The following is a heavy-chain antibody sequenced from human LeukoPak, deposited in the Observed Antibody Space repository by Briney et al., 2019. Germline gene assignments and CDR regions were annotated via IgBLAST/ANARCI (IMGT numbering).Heavy chain of an antibody. V-gene: IGHV3-23*01. CDR1: GFTFSSYA. CDR3: AKGQLNYYDSSGYSAYYYGMDV. J-gene: IGHJ6*02. Sequence: GGSLRLSCAASGFTFSSYAMSWVRQAPGKGLEWVSAIRGSGGSTYYADSVKGRFTISRDNSKNTLYLQMNSLRAEDTAVYYWAKGQLNYYDSSGYSAYYYGMDVWGQGTTVTVSS. D-gene: IGHD3-22*01. CDR2: IRGSGGST.